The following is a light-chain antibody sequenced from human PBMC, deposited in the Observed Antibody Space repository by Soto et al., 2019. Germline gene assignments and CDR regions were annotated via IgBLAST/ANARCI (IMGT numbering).Light chain of an antibody. V-gene: IGLV4-69*01. CDR3: QTWGTGIRV. CDR2: LNSDGSH. Sequence: QPVLTQSPSASASLGASVKLTCTLSSGHSSYAIAWHQQQPEKGPRYLMKLNSDGSHSKGDGIPDRFSGSSSGAERYLTISRLQSEDEAEYYCQTWGTGIRVFGGGTKLTVL. CDR1: SGHSSYA. J-gene: IGLJ2*01.